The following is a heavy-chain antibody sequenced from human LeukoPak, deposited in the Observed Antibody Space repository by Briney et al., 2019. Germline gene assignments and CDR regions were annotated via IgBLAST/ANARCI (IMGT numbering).Heavy chain of an antibody. Sequence: GGSLRLSCAASGFTFSNYAMSWVRQAPGKGLEWVSAINHSGGSTYYADSVKGRFTISRDNSKNTLYLQMNSLRAEDTAVYYCAELGITMIGGVWGKGTTVTISS. CDR3: AELGITMIGGV. V-gene: IGHV3-23*01. D-gene: IGHD3-10*02. CDR2: INHSGGST. J-gene: IGHJ6*04. CDR1: GFTFSNYA.